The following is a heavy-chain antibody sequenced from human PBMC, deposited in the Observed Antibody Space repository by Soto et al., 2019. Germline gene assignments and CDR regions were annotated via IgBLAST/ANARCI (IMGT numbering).Heavy chain of an antibody. J-gene: IGHJ4*02. CDR1: GFTFSSYA. Sequence: GGSLRLSCAASGFTFSSYAMNWVRQAPGKGLEWVSSISGSGGSTYYADSVKGRFTISRDNSKNTLYLQMNSLRAEDTAVYYCAKDGAVAGPVEYYFDYWGQGTLVTVSS. V-gene: IGHV3-23*01. CDR2: ISGSGGST. D-gene: IGHD6-19*01. CDR3: AKDGAVAGPVEYYFDY.